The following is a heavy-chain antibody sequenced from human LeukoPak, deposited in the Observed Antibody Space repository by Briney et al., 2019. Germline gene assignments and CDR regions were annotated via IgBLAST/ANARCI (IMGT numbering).Heavy chain of an antibody. D-gene: IGHD6-19*01. CDR1: GFTFSSYA. CDR2: ISGSGGST. V-gene: IGHV3-23*01. Sequence: GGSLRLSCAASGFTFSSYAMSWVRQAPGKGLEWVSAISGSGGSTYYADSVKGRFTISRDNSKNTLYLQMNSLRAEDTAVYYCARDLGSGWNFDYWGQGTLVTVSS. CDR3: ARDLGSGWNFDY. J-gene: IGHJ4*02.